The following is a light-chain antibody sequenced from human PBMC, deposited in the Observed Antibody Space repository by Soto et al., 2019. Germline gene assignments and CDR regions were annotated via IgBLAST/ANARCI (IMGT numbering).Light chain of an antibody. CDR3: QAWDSSTAYV. V-gene: IGLV3-1*01. J-gene: IGLJ1*01. Sequence: SYELTQPPSVSVSPGQTASITCYGEKLGNKYVSWYQQKPGQSPVLVIYQDTKRPSGIPERFSGSNSGNTATLTISGTQAMDEADYYCQAWDSSTAYVFGTGTKVTVL. CDR1: KLGNKY. CDR2: QDT.